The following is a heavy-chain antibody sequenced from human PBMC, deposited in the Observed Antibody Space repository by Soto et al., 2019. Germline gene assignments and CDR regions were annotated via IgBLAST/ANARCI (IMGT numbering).Heavy chain of an antibody. D-gene: IGHD3-16*01. V-gene: IGHV4-31*03. CDR2: IYYSGST. J-gene: IGHJ6*03. CDR1: GGSISSGGYY. CDR3: ARGPRGYYYYYMDV. Sequence: SETLSLTCTVSGGSISSGGYYWSWIRQHPGKGLEWIGYIYYSGSTYYNPSLKSRVTISVDTSKNQFSLKLSSVTAADTAVYYCARGPRGYYYYYMDVWGKGTTVTVS.